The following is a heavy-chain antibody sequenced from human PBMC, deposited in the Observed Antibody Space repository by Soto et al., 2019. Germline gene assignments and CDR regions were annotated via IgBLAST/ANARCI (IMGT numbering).Heavy chain of an antibody. Sequence: SETLSLTCTVSGGSITSSYWSWIRRPPGKGLEWIAYIYDTGISGYTPSTSYNPSLKSRVKRTVDTSKSQFSLKLNAVTAADGAVYSCARGEPPFFYYGLDVWGPGITVTVSS. V-gene: IGHV4-59*01. CDR2: IYDTGISGYTPST. CDR3: ARGEPPFFYYGLDV. J-gene: IGHJ6*02. CDR1: GGSITSSY.